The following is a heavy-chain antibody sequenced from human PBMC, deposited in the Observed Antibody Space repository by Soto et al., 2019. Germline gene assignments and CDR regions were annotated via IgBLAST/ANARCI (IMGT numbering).Heavy chain of an antibody. V-gene: IGHV4-39*01. CDR3: ARFSGNAFDI. Sequence: SETLSLTCTVSGDSITNSDYYWNWIRQPPGKGLEWIGTIYYNGDTDYNPSLKSRATISVDASDYQFSLKLSSVTAADTSIYYCARFSGNAFDIWGHGTMVTVS. CDR1: GDSITNSDYY. CDR2: IYYNGDT. J-gene: IGHJ3*02.